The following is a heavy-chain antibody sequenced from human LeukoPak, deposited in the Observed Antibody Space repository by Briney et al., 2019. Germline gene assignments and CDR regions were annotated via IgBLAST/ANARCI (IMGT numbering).Heavy chain of an antibody. CDR2: ISGSGGST. Sequence: GSLRLSCAASGFTFSSYGMSWVRQAPGKGLEWVSAISGSGGSTYYADSVKGRFTISRDNSKNTLYLQMNSLRAEDTAVYYCAKEGDYGSGSYYGLYYYYYYMDVWGKGTTVTISS. D-gene: IGHD3-10*01. CDR1: GFTFSSYG. CDR3: AKEGDYGSGSYYGLYYYYYYMDV. V-gene: IGHV3-23*01. J-gene: IGHJ6*03.